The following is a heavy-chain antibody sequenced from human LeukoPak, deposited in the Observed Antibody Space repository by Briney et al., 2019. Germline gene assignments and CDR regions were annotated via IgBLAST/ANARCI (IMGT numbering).Heavy chain of an antibody. J-gene: IGHJ5*02. D-gene: IGHD6-19*01. Sequence: ASVKVSCKASGYTFTSYYMHWVRQAPGQGLEWMGIINPSGGSTSYAQKFQGRVTMTRDTSTSTAYMELRSLRSDDTAVYYCARVGIAVAGRGNWFDPWGQGTLVTVSS. V-gene: IGHV1-46*01. CDR2: INPSGGST. CDR3: ARVGIAVAGRGNWFDP. CDR1: GYTFTSYY.